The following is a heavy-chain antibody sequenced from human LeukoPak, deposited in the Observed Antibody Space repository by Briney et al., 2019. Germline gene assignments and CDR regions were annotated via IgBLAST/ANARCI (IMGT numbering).Heavy chain of an antibody. D-gene: IGHD2-2*01. J-gene: IGHJ4*02. CDR1: GGTFSSYT. CDR2: IIPILGIA. CDR3: ARTADAIVVVPAY. Sequence: SVEVSCKASGGTFSSYTISWVRQAPGQGLELMGRIIPILGIANYAQKFQGRVTITADKSTSTAYMELSSLRSEDTAVYYCARTADAIVVVPAYWGQGTLVTVSS. V-gene: IGHV1-69*02.